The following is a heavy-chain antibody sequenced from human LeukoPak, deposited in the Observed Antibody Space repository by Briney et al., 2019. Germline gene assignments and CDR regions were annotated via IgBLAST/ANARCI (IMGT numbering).Heavy chain of an antibody. J-gene: IGHJ4*02. D-gene: IGHD1-26*01. Sequence: SVKVSCKASGGTFSSYAISWVRQAPGQGLEWMGGIIPIFGTANYAQKFQGRVTITADESTSTAYMELSSLRSEDTAVYYCAGVRRWYGGPYYFDYWGQGILVTVSS. CDR3: AGVRRWYGGPYYFDY. CDR2: IIPIFGTA. V-gene: IGHV1-69*13. CDR1: GGTFSSYA.